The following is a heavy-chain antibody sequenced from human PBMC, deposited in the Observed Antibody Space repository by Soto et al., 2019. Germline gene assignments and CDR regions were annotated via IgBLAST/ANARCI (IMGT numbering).Heavy chain of an antibody. CDR2: IYPGDSDT. J-gene: IGHJ4*02. CDR3: ARSEYYDYVWGSYRYTSPFDY. Sequence: EVQLVQSGAEVKKPGESLKISCKGSGYSFTSYWIGWVRQMPGKGLEWMGIIYPGDSDTRYSPSFQGQVTISADKSISTPYLQWSSLKASDTAMYYCARSEYYDYVWGSYRYTSPFDYWGQGTLVTVSS. CDR1: GYSFTSYW. V-gene: IGHV5-51*03. D-gene: IGHD3-16*02.